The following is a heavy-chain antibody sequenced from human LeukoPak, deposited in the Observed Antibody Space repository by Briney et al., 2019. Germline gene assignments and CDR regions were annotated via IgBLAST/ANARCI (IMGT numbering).Heavy chain of an antibody. CDR2: ISRSGSTI. J-gene: IGHJ4*02. Sequence: GGALRLSCAASGFTFSDYYMSWIRQAPGKGLEWVSYISRSGSTIYYADSVKGRFTISRDHAKNSLYLQMNSLRAEDTAVYYCARRLRYFDWPTLDYWGQGTLVTVSS. V-gene: IGHV3-11*04. CDR3: ARRLRYFDWPTLDY. D-gene: IGHD3-9*01. CDR1: GFTFSDYY.